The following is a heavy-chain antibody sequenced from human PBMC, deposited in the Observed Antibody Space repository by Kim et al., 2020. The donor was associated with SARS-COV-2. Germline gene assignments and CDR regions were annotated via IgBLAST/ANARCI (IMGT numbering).Heavy chain of an antibody. D-gene: IGHD6-19*01. CDR2: ISAYNGNT. CDR1: GYTFTNYG. J-gene: IGHJ6*02. CDR3: ARVLGQWLEYYYYGMDV. Sequence: ASVKVSCKASGYTFTNYGISWVRQAPGQGLEWMGWISAYNGNTNYAQKLQGRVTMTTDTSTSTAYMELRSLRSDDTAVYYCARVLGQWLEYYYYGMDVWGQGTTVTVSS. V-gene: IGHV1-18*01.